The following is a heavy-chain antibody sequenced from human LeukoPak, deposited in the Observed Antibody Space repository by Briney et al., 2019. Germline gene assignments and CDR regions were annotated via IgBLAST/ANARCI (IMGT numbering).Heavy chain of an antibody. CDR3: ARERRIAVAGTKNWFDP. V-gene: IGHV4-39*07. Sequence: SETLSLTCTVSGGSISSSSYYWGWIRQPPGKGLEWIGSIYYSGSTYYNPSLKSRVTISVDTPKNQFSLKLSSVTAADTAVYYCARERRIAVAGTKNWFDPWGQGTLVTVSS. D-gene: IGHD6-19*01. CDR1: GGSISSSSYY. CDR2: IYYSGST. J-gene: IGHJ5*02.